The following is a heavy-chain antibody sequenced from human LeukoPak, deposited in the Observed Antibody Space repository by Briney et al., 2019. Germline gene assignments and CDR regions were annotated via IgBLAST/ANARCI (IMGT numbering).Heavy chain of an antibody. CDR3: IRWPYDAFYM. J-gene: IGHJ3*02. D-gene: IGHD4-23*01. CDR2: IRDKANTYAT. CDR1: GFTFSGSS. V-gene: IGHV3-73*01. Sequence: GGSLKLSCAASGFTFSGSSMHWVRQASGKGLEWLGYIRDKANTYATAYAASVKGRFTISRDDSKNTAYLQMNSLKTEDTALYYCIRWPYDAFYMWGQGTMVTVFS.